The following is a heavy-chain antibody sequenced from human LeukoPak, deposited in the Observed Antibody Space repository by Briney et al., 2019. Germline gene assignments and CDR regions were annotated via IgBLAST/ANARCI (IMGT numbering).Heavy chain of an antibody. Sequence: PGRSLRLSCAASGFTFSSYGMHWVRQAPGKGLEWVAVISYDGSNKYYADSVKGRFTISRDNSKNTLYLQMNSLRAEDTAVYYCAKDLGSSSSIDYWGQGTLVTVSS. CDR3: AKDLGSSSSIDY. V-gene: IGHV3-30*18. J-gene: IGHJ4*02. CDR2: ISYDGSNK. D-gene: IGHD6-6*01. CDR1: GFTFSSYG.